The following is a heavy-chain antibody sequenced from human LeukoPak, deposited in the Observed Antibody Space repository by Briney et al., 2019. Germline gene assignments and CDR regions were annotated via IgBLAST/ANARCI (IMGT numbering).Heavy chain of an antibody. CDR2: IYYSGST. CDR1: GGSISSYY. CDR3: ARLSYDYVWGSYPTPDY. V-gene: IGHV4-59*08. Sequence: SETLSLTCTVSGGSISSYYWSWIRQPPGKGLEWIGYIYYSGSTNYNPSLKSRVTISVDTSKNQFSLKLSSVTAADTAVYYCARLSYDYVWGSYPTPDYWGQGTLVTVSS. J-gene: IGHJ4*02. D-gene: IGHD3-16*02.